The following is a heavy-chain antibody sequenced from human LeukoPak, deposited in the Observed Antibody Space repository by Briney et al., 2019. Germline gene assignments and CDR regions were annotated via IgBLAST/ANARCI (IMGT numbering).Heavy chain of an antibody. D-gene: IGHD6-6*01. V-gene: IGHV4-30-2*01. J-gene: IGHJ4*02. CDR2: IYHSGST. CDR3: ARESWRSKSIDFDS. Sequence: SETLSLTCAVSGGSISSGGYSWSWIRQPPGKGLEWIGYIYHSGSTYYNPSLKSRVTISVDRSKNQFSLKLSSVTAADTAVYYCARESWRSKSIDFDSWGQGTLVTVSS. CDR1: GGSISSGGYS.